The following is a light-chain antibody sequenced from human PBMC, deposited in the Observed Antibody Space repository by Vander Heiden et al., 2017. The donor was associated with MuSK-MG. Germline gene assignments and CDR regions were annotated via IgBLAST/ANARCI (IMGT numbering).Light chain of an antibody. CDR2: AAS. V-gene: IGKV1-39*01. Sequence: DIQMTQSPSSLSASVGDRVTITCRASQSISSYLNWYQQKPGKAPKLLIYAASSLQSGVPSRFSGSGSGTDFTLTISSLQPEDFATYYCQRSDSTRLTFGAGTKVEIK. CDR3: QRSDSTRLT. CDR1: QSISSY. J-gene: IGKJ4*01.